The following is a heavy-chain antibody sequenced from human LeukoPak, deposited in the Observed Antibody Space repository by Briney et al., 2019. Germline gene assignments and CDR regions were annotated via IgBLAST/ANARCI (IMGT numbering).Heavy chain of an antibody. D-gene: IGHD3-10*01. J-gene: IGHJ4*02. Sequence: PGGSLRLSCAASGFTFSSFAMNWVRQAPGKGLEWVSGISASGDNTYYADSVQGRFTISRDNSKNTLYLRMNNPRAEDTAVYYCAKGTYYYNSGTYYFADSWGQGTLVTVSS. CDR2: ISASGDNT. V-gene: IGHV3-23*01. CDR3: AKGTYYYNSGTYYFADS. CDR1: GFTFSSFA.